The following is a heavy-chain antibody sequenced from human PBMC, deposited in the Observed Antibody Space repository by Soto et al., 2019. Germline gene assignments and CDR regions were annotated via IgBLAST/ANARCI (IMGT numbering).Heavy chain of an antibody. J-gene: IGHJ3*02. CDR1: GYSFTSYW. CDR3: ARPMRNYDSSGYYPGGYGAFDI. Sequence: EVQLVQSGAEVKKPGESLKISCKGSGYSFTSYWIGWVRQMPGKGLEWMGIIYPGDSDTRYSPSFQGQVTISADKSISTAYLQWSSLKASDTAMYYCARPMRNYDSSGYYPGGYGAFDIWGQGTMVTVSS. D-gene: IGHD3-22*01. CDR2: IYPGDSDT. V-gene: IGHV5-51*01.